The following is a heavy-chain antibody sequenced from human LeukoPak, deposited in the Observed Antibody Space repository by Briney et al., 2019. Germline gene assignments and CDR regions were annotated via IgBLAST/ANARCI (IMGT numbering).Heavy chain of an antibody. CDR2: ISAYNGNT. CDR3: ARDLLQAGHYYYYGMDV. Sequence: VASVKVSCKASGYTFISYGISWVRQAPGQGLEWMGWISAYNGNTNYAQKLQGRVAMTTDTSTSTAYMELRSLRSDDTAVYYCARDLLQAGHYYYYGMDVWGQGTTVTVSS. CDR1: GYTFISYG. D-gene: IGHD4-11*01. V-gene: IGHV1-18*01. J-gene: IGHJ6*02.